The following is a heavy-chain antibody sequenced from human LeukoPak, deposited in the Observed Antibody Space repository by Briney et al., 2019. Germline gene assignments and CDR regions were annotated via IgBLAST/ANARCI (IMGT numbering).Heavy chain of an antibody. CDR2: INPSGDT. V-gene: IGHV1-2*04. D-gene: IGHD2-2*01. CDR3: ARGVLPAAMRGVGDAFDI. J-gene: IGHJ3*02. Sequence: GASVKVSCKASGYTFTGYYMHWVRQAPGQGLEWMGWINPSGDTDYAQKFQGWVTMTRDTSITTAYMELSRLRSDDTAVYYCARGVLPAAMRGVGDAFDIWGQGTMVTVSS. CDR1: GYTFTGYY.